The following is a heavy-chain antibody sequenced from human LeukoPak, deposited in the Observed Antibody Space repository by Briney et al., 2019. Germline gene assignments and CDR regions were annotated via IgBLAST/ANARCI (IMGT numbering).Heavy chain of an antibody. J-gene: IGHJ4*02. CDR2: IYSGDST. D-gene: IGHD6-13*01. V-gene: IGHV3-53*01. Sequence: PGGSLRLSCAASGFSVSNNYMNWVRQAPGKGLEWVSLIYSGDSTYYADSVKGRFTISRDNSKNTVYLQMNSLRAEDTAVYYCAKVVAAAGDYWGQGTLVTVSS. CDR1: GFSVSNNY. CDR3: AKVVAAAGDY.